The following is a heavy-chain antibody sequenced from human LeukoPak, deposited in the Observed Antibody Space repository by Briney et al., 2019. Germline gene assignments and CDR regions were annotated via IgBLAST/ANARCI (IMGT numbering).Heavy chain of an antibody. D-gene: IGHD6-13*01. CDR1: GGSFSGYY. CDR3: ARETAAAGSFIAINDY. V-gene: IGHV4-34*01. CDR2: INDSEST. Sequence: SETLSLTCAVYGGSFSGYYWSWIRQPPGKGLEWIGEINDSESTNYNPSLKSRVTISVDTSKKQFSLKLSPVTAADTAIYYCARETAAAGSFIAINDYWGQGTLVTVSS. J-gene: IGHJ4*02.